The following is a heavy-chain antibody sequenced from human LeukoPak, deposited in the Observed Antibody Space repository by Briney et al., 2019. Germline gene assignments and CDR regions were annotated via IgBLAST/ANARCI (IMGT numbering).Heavy chain of an antibody. J-gene: IGHJ3*02. Sequence: PSETLSLTCAVSGGSISDYNWNWIRQPAGKGLGWLGRVYSSGITNYNPSLKSRATISVDKSNSQFSLKLTSVTAADTALYYCATSHLVAWLDAFDIWGQGTMVTVSS. CDR1: GGSISDYN. D-gene: IGHD5-12*01. CDR3: ATSHLVAWLDAFDI. CDR2: VYSSGIT. V-gene: IGHV4-4*07.